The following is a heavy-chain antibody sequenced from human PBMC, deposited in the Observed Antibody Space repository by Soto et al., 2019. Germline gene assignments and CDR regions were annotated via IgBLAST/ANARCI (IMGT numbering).Heavy chain of an antibody. J-gene: IGHJ4*02. CDR3: ATAHDYVWGSYRYTGIYFDY. CDR2: FDPEDGET. V-gene: IGHV1-24*01. D-gene: IGHD3-16*02. CDR1: GYTLTELS. Sequence: ASVKVSCKVSGYTLTELSMHWVRQAPGKGLEWMGGFDPEDGETIYAQKFQGRVTMTEDTSTDTAYMELSSLRSEDTAVYYCATAHDYVWGSYRYTGIYFDYWGQGTLVTV.